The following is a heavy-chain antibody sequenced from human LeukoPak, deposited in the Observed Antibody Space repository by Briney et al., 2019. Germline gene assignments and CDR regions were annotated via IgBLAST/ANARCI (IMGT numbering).Heavy chain of an antibody. CDR2: IYYSGST. D-gene: IGHD3-3*01. V-gene: IGHV4-59*01. J-gene: IGHJ4*02. Sequence: SETLSLTCTVSGGSISSYYWSWIRQPPGKGLEWIGYIYYSGSTNYNPSLKSRVTISVDTSKNRFSLELSSVTAADTAVYYCARVLRDFWSGYYTDSLFDYWGQGTLVTVSS. CDR1: GGSISSYY. CDR3: ARVLRDFWSGYYTDSLFDY.